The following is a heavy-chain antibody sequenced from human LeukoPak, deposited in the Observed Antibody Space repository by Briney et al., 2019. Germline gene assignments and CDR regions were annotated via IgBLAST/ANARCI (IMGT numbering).Heavy chain of an antibody. CDR2: INTNTGNP. J-gene: IGHJ5*02. CDR1: GYTFTSYA. CDR3: ARGGRGYSGYDYNWFDP. V-gene: IGHV7-4-1*02. D-gene: IGHD5-12*01. Sequence: VSVKVSCKASGYTFTSYAMNWVRQAPGQGLEWMGWINTNTGNPTYAQGFTGRFVFSLDTSLSTAYLQISSLKAEDTAVYYCARGGRGYSGYDYNWFDPWGQGTLVTVSS.